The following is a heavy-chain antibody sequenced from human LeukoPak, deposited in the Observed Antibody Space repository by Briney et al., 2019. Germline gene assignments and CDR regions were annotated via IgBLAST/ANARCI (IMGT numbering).Heavy chain of an antibody. CDR3: ARHRSIAAPNDP. CDR2: IYYSGST. J-gene: IGHJ5*02. D-gene: IGHD6-6*01. Sequence: PSETLSLTCAVYGGSFSGHYWSWIRQPPGKGLEWIGYIYYSGSTNYNPSLKSRVTISVDTSKNQFSLKLSSVTAADTAVYYCARHRSIAAPNDPWGQGTLVTVSS. V-gene: IGHV4-59*08. CDR1: GGSFSGHY.